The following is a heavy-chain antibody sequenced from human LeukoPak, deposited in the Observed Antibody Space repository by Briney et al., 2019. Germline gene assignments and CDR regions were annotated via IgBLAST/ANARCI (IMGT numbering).Heavy chain of an antibody. V-gene: IGHV4-34*01. CDR3: ARGRCSGGSCYNERLDY. Sequence: PSETLSLTCAVYGGSFSGYYWSWIRQPPGKGLEWIGEINHSGSTNYNPSLKSRVTISVDTSKNQFSLKLSSVTAADTAVYYCARGRCSGGSCYNERLDYWGQGTLVTVSS. J-gene: IGHJ4*02. CDR2: INHSGST. D-gene: IGHD2-15*01. CDR1: GGSFSGYY.